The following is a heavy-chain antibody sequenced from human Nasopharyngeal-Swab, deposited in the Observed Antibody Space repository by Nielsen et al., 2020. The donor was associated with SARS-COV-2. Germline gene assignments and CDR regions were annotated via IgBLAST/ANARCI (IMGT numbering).Heavy chain of an antibody. D-gene: IGHD2-2*01. J-gene: IGHJ6*03. Sequence: WIRQRPGKGPEWIAEINHRGSTNYNPSLKSRVTLSVDTSMNQVSLEVSSVTAADTAVYYCARGLSGIVPAPILGLGPYYYYYYMDVWGKGTTVTVSS. CDR3: ARGLSGIVPAPILGLGPYYYYYYMDV. CDR2: INHRGST. V-gene: IGHV4-34*01.